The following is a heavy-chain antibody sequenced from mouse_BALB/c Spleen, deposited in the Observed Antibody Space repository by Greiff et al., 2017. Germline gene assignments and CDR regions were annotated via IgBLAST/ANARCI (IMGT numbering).Heavy chain of an antibody. CDR2: INPYNDGT. Sequence: VQMQQSGPELVKPGASVKMSCKASGYTFTSYVMHWVKQKPGQGLEWIGYINPYNDGTKYNEKFKGKATFTADTSSNTAYMQLSSLTSEDSAVYYCARVGLRRGFDYWGQGTTLTVSS. CDR1: GYTFTSYV. J-gene: IGHJ2*01. D-gene: IGHD2-4*01. V-gene: IGHV1-14*01. CDR3: ARVGLRRGFDY.